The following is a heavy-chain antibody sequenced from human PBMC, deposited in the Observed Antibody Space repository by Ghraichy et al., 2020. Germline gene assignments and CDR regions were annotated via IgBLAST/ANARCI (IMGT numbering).Heavy chain of an antibody. Sequence: SETLSLTCAVYGGSFSGYYWSWIRQPPGKGLEWIGEINHSGSTNYNPSLKSRVTISVDTSKNQFSLKLSSVTAADTAVYYCARGLGYSSGPRYFQHWGQGTLVTVSS. J-gene: IGHJ1*01. CDR2: INHSGST. V-gene: IGHV4-34*01. D-gene: IGHD6-19*01. CDR1: GGSFSGYY. CDR3: ARGLGYSSGPRYFQH.